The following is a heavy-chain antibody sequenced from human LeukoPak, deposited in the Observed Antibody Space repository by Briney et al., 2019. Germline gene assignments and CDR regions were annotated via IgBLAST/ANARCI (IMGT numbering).Heavy chain of an antibody. CDR1: GYTFTSYA. CDR3: ARDSPYGSGIFDY. D-gene: IGHD3-10*01. J-gene: IGHJ4*02. Sequence: ASVKVSCKASGYTFTSYAMHWVRQAPGQRLEWMGWINAGNGNTKYSQKFQGRVTMTTDTSTSTAYMELRSLRSDDTAVYYCARDSPYGSGIFDYWGQGTLVTVSS. V-gene: IGHV1-3*01. CDR2: INAGNGNT.